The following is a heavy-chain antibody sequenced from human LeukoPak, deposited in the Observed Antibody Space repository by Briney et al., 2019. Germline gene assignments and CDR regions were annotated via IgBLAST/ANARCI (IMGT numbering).Heavy chain of an antibody. J-gene: IGHJ4*02. D-gene: IGHD1-26*01. CDR2: IYTSGST. CDR1: GGSISSYY. CDR3: ARGMYSGSYYYFDY. Sequence: SETLSLTCTVSGGSISSYYWSWIRQPAGKGLEWIGRIYTSGSTNYNPSLKSRVTMSVDTSKNQFFLKLSSVTAADTAVYYCARGMYSGSYYYFDYWGQGTLVTVSS. V-gene: IGHV4-4*07.